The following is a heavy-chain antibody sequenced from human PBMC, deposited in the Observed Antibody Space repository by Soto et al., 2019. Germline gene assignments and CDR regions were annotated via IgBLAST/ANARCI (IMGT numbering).Heavy chain of an antibody. D-gene: IGHD2-15*01. Sequence: VSCKHSGGTYSSYPINRLRQPPGQGIEWLGGIIPICGTAKYAQKLQGSVTLAADESTSTAYMELSILRSEDKAVYYCARRFRREPRAYCSGCGCYTDFYYFGMEVWGQGTTVTVSS. J-gene: IGHJ6*02. CDR1: GGTYSSYP. CDR3: ARRFRREPRAYCSGCGCYTDFYYFGMEV. CDR2: IIPICGTA. V-gene: IGHV1-69*01.